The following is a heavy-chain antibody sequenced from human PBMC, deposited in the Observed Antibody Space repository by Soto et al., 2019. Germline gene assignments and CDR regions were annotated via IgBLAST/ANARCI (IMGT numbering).Heavy chain of an antibody. Sequence: QVQLVESGGGVVQPGRSLRLSCAASGFTFSSSGMHWVRQAPGKGLEWVAVISFDGSNKNYADSVKGRFTISRDNSKNTLYLQMNSLRPEDTAVYYCAKVLGSGSFFDYWGQGTLVTVSS. CDR1: GFTFSSSG. J-gene: IGHJ4*02. V-gene: IGHV3-30*18. CDR3: AKVLGSGSFFDY. D-gene: IGHD3-10*01. CDR2: ISFDGSNK.